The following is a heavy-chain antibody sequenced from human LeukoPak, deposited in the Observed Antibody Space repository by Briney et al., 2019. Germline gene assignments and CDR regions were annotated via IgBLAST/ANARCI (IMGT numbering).Heavy chain of an antibody. CDR2: ISGTGTLT. CDR3: AKHRVVGQWYFDL. V-gene: IGHV3-23*01. J-gene: IGHJ2*01. CDR1: GFTFSSYA. D-gene: IGHD2-15*01. Sequence: GGSPRLSCAASGFTFSSYAMSWVRQAPGTGLEWVSAISGTGTLTYYADSVKGRFTISRDNSKNTLYLQMNSLRAEDTAVYSCAKHRVVGQWYFDLWGRGTLVTVSS.